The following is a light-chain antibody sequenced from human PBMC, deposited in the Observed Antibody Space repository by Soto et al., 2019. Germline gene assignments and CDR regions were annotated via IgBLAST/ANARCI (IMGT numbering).Light chain of an antibody. J-gene: IGLJ2*01. Sequence: QSALTQPRSVSGSPGQSVTISCTGTSSDVGAYNYVSWYQQHPGKAPKLMISDVSKRPSGVPDRFSGSKSGNTASLTISGLQAEDEADYYCSSYVNYNTFVIFGGGTKLTVL. V-gene: IGLV2-11*01. CDR1: SSDVGAYNY. CDR3: SSYVNYNTFVI. CDR2: DVS.